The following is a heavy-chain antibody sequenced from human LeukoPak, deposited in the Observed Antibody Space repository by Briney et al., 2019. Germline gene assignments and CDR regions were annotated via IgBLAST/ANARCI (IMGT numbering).Heavy chain of an antibody. CDR1: GGTFSSYA. CDR2: IIPILGIA. D-gene: IGHD6-6*01. Sequence: SVKVSCKASGGTFSSYAISWVRQAPGQGLEWMGRIIPILGIANYARKFQGRVTITADKPTSTAYMELSSLRSEDTAVYYCARDLLYSSSSLTFDYWGQGTLVTVSS. CDR3: ARDLLYSSSSLTFDY. J-gene: IGHJ4*02. V-gene: IGHV1-69*04.